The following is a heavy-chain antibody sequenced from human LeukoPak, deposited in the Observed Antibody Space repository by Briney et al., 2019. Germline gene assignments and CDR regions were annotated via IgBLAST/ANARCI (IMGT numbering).Heavy chain of an antibody. V-gene: IGHV1-18*01. CDR3: ARDPYAHDPKGKDAFDI. CDR1: GYTFTSYG. D-gene: IGHD3-16*01. CDR2: ISAYNGNT. Sequence: GASVKVSCKASGYTFTSYGINWVRQAPGQGLEWMGWISAYNGNTNYAQNLQGRVTMTTDTSTSTAYMELRSLRSDDTAVYYCARDPYAHDPKGKDAFDIWGQGTMVTVSS. J-gene: IGHJ3*02.